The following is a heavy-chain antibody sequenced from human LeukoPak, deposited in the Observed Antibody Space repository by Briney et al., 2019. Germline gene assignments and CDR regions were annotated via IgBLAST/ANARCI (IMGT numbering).Heavy chain of an antibody. CDR2: INPSGDST. D-gene: IGHD2-15*01. Sequence: GASVKVSCKASGYTFTNYYLHWVRQAPGQGVVWMGMINPSGDSTTYAQKFQDRVTMTWDMSTSTVYMELSSLTYEDTAMYYCAREDCFGGSCSSRLYSYYYYMDVWGKGTTVTISS. V-gene: IGHV1-46*01. CDR1: GYTFTNYY. J-gene: IGHJ6*03. CDR3: AREDCFGGSCSSRLYSYYYYMDV.